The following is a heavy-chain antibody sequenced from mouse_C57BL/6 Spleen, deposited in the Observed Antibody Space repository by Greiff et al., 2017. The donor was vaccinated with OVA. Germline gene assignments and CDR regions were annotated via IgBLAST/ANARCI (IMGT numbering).Heavy chain of an antibody. D-gene: IGHD1-1*02. V-gene: IGHV3-6*01. CDR1: GYSITSGYY. CDR3: ARVWAGNAMDY. J-gene: IGHJ4*01. Sequence: EVQLKQSGPGLVKPSQSLSLTCSVTGYSITSGYYWNWIRQFPGNKLEWMGYISYDGSNNYNPSLKNRISITRDTSKNQFFLKLNSVTTEDTATYYCARVWAGNAMDYWGQGTSVTVSS. CDR2: ISYDGSN.